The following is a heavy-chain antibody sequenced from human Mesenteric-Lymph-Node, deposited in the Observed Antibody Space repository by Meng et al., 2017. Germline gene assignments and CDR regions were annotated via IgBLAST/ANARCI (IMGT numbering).Heavy chain of an antibody. V-gene: IGHV3-23*01. CDR2: IIGSGDKT. CDR1: GFTFSDYA. J-gene: IGHJ4*02. CDR3: VRDPLMYGSTADF. D-gene: IGHD6-19*01. Sequence: GGSLRLSCAASGFTFSDYAVGWVRQAPGKGLEWVSTIIGSGDKTYYADSVRGRFTMSRDNSKNTLSVQMNSLRAEDTAVYYCVRDPLMYGSTADFWGQGTLVTVSS.